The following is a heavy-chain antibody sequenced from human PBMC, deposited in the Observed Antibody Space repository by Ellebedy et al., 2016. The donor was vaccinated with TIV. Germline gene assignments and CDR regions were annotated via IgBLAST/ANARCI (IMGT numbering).Heavy chain of an antibody. Sequence: GESLKISCTASGFTFGDYAMSWFRQAPGKGLEWVGRIKSKTDGGTTDYAAPVKGRFTISRDDSKNTLYLQMNSLKTEDTAVYYCTTASGWYFMSDYWGQGTLVTVSS. CDR1: GFTFGDYA. V-gene: IGHV3-15*01. CDR2: IKSKTDGGTT. J-gene: IGHJ4*02. D-gene: IGHD6-19*01. CDR3: TTASGWYFMSDY.